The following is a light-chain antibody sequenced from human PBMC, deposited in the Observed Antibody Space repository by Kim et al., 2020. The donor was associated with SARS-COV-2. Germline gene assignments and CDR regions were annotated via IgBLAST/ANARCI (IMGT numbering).Light chain of an antibody. CDR2: LNSDGSH. J-gene: IGLJ2*01. Sequence: GASVKLTCTLSSGHSSYAIAWHQQQPEKGPRYLMKLNSDGSHSQGDGIPDRFSGSSSGAERYLTISSLQSEDEADYYCQTWGTGIVFGGGTQLTVL. CDR3: QTWGTGIV. V-gene: IGLV4-69*01. CDR1: SGHSSYA.